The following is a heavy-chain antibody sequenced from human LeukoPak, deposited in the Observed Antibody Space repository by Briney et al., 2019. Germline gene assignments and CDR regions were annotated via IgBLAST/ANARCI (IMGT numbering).Heavy chain of an antibody. CDR1: GGSISSYY. V-gene: IGHV4-59*01. D-gene: IGHD2-15*01. CDR2: IYYSGST. CDR3: ARERISFARRWYYFDY. Sequence: SETLSLTCTVSGGSISSYYWSWIRQPPGKGLEWIGYIYYSGSTNYNPSLKSRVTISVDTSKNQFSLKLSSVTAADTAVYYCARERISFARRWYYFDYWGQGTLVTVSS. J-gene: IGHJ4*02.